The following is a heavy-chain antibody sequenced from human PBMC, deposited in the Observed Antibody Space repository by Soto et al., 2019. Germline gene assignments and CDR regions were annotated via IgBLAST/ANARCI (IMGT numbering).Heavy chain of an antibody. V-gene: IGHV1-18*01. D-gene: IGHD3-10*01. J-gene: IGHJ6*02. Sequence: AASVKVSCKASGYTFTSYGISWVRQAPGQGLEWMGWISAYNGNTNYAQKLQGRVTMTTDTSTSTAYMELRSLRSDDTAVYYCARGDYGSGSYLGPYYYYYGMDVWGQGTTVTVSS. CDR3: ARGDYGSGSYLGPYYYYYGMDV. CDR2: ISAYNGNT. CDR1: GYTFTSYG.